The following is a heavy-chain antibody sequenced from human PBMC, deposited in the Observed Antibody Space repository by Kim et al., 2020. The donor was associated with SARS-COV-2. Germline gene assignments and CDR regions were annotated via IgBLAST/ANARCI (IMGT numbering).Heavy chain of an antibody. D-gene: IGHD1-26*01. Sequence: GESLKISCEASGYSFTNYWIGWVRQMPGKGLEWIGIINPGNSETRYSPSFQGQVTMSADKSISTTSLQWSSLKASDTAMYYCARQWEQYYDYWGQGTMVTVSS. J-gene: IGHJ4*02. CDR1: GYSFTNYW. CDR3: ARQWEQYYDY. CDR2: INPGNSET. V-gene: IGHV5-51*01.